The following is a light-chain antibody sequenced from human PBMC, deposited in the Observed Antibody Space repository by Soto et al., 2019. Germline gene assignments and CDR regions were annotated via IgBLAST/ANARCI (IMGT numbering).Light chain of an antibody. V-gene: IGKV3-15*01. Sequence: IVMTQSPASLSVSPGSGATLSCRASQSVASNVAWSQQKPGQGPRLLIHGASTTAAGVPARFSGSGSGTDFTLTISSLQSEDFAVYYCQQYHNWPPQYTFGQGTKLQIK. CDR2: GAS. J-gene: IGKJ2*01. CDR3: QQYHNWPPQYT. CDR1: QSVASN.